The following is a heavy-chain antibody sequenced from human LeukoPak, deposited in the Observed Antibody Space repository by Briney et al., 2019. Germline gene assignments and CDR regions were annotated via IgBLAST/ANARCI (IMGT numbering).Heavy chain of an antibody. CDR2: INHSGST. V-gene: IGHV4-34*01. CDR3: ARHDRYYYDSSGRTPWFDP. J-gene: IGHJ5*02. CDR1: GGSFSDYY. D-gene: IGHD3-22*01. Sequence: SETLSLTCAVYGGSFSDYYWSWIRQPPGKGLEWIGEINHSGSTNYNPSLKSRVTISVDTSKNQFSLKLSSVTAADTAVYYCARHDRYYYDSSGRTPWFDPWGQGTLVTVSS.